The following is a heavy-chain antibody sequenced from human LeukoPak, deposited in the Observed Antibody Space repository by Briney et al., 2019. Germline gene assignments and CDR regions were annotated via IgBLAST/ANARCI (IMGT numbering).Heavy chain of an antibody. J-gene: IGHJ4*02. Sequence: ASVKVSCKASGYTFSSYGITWVRQAPGQGLEWMGWISVYNGNTKSAQNLQGRVIMTTDTSTNTAHMELRSLRSDDTAVYYCARIASDGSGTNHYWGQGTLVTVSP. CDR2: ISVYNGNT. D-gene: IGHD3-10*01. CDR1: GYTFSSYG. V-gene: IGHV1-18*01. CDR3: ARIASDGSGTNHY.